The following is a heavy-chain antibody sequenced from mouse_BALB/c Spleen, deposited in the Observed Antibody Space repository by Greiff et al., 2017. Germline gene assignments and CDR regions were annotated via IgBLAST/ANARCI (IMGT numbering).Heavy chain of an antibody. Sequence: VQLQQSGAELAKPGASVKMSCKASGYTFTGYWMHWVKQRPGQGLEWIGYINPSTGYTEYNQKFKDKATLTADKSSSTAYMQLSSLTSEDSAVYYCARGGIYYYGSSYYYAMDYWGQGTSVTVSS. V-gene: IGHV1-7*01. CDR1: GYTFTGYW. J-gene: IGHJ4*01. CDR2: INPSTGYT. D-gene: IGHD1-1*01. CDR3: ARGGIYYYGSSYYYAMDY.